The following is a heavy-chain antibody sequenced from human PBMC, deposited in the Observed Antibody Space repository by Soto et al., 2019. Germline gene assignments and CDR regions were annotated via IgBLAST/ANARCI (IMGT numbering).Heavy chain of an antibody. CDR1: GGSIDIGDYD. Sequence: KPSETLALTCTFSGGSIDIGDYDWSWIRQPPGKGLEWIGYVYYSGTTNYNPFLKSRVTLSLDKSKNQFSLKMNSVTAADTAVYYCARDVIEPTNYFDPWGQGTLVTVSS. J-gene: IGHJ5*02. D-gene: IGHD4-4*01. V-gene: IGHV4-61*08. CDR2: VYYSGTT. CDR3: ARDVIEPTNYFDP.